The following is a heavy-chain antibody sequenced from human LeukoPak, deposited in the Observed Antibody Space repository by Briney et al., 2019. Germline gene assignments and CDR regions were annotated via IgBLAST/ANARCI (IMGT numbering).Heavy chain of an antibody. CDR1: GFTFSSYG. V-gene: IGHV3-33*01. CDR3: ARDNGGYSYGYLDY. CDR2: IWYDGSSK. D-gene: IGHD5-18*01. J-gene: IGHJ4*02. Sequence: GGSLRLSCAASGFTFSSYGMHWVRQAPGKGLEWVAVIWYDGSSKYYADSVKGRFTISRDNSKNTLYLQMNSLRAEDTAVYYCARDNGGYSYGYLDYWGQGTLVTVSS.